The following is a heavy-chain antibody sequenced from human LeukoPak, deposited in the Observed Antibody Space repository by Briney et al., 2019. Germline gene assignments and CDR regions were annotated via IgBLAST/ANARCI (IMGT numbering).Heavy chain of an antibody. CDR2: IKRKTDGGTT. D-gene: IGHD4-17*01. CDR1: GFTLSDAW. V-gene: IGHV3-15*01. Sequence: GGSLRLSCAASGFTLSDAWMSWARQAPGKGLEWVGRIKRKTDGGTTDYAAPVKGRFTISRDDSKNTLYLQMNSLKTEDTAVYYCATRTTVTGYYWGQGTLVTVSS. J-gene: IGHJ4*02. CDR3: ATRTTVTGYY.